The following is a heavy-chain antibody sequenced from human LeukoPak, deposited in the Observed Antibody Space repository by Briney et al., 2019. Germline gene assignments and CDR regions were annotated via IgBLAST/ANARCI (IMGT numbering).Heavy chain of an antibody. CDR3: TTRSGDFWSGFVN. CDR2: FDPEDAKM. CDR1: GNSLSELS. V-gene: IGHV1-24*01. Sequence: GASVTVSCKVSGNSLSELSIQWVRQAPGKGLECMGGFDPEDAKMVYAQNFQGRVTMTEDTSTQTAYMELSGLTSDDTAVYYCTTRSGDFWSGFVNWGQGTLVTVSS. D-gene: IGHD3-3*01. J-gene: IGHJ4*02.